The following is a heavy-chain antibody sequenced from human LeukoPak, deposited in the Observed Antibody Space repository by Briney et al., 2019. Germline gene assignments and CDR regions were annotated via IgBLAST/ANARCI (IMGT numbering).Heavy chain of an antibody. J-gene: IGHJ5*02. CDR1: GFTFSSYA. V-gene: IGHV3-23*01. Sequence: GGSLRLSCAASGFTFSSYAMSWVRQAPGKGLEWVSAISGSGGSTYYADSVKGRFTISRDNSKNTLSLQMNSLRAEDPAVYYCAKVRVRVPAVIRGCFAPWGEGTLVTASS. CDR2: ISGSGGST. D-gene: IGHD2-2*01. CDR3: AKVRVRVPAVIRGCFAP.